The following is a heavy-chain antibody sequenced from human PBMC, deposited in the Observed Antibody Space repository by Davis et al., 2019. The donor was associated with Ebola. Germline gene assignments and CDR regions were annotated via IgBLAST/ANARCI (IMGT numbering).Heavy chain of an antibody. CDR2: TNPSGIT. D-gene: IGHD3-3*01. Sequence: MPSETLSLTCAVYSGSFWSWIRQPPGKGLEWIGETNPSGITNYNSSLKSRVTISGDTSKKQFSLKLTSVTAADTAVYYCASNPYDFWSGYLVYWGQGTLVTVSS. CDR1: SGSF. J-gene: IGHJ4*02. V-gene: IGHV4-34*01. CDR3: ASNPYDFWSGYLVY.